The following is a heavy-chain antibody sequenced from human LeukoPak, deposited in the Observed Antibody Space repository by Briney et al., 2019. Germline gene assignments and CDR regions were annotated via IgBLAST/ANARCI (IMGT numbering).Heavy chain of an antibody. CDR2: ISAYNGNT. CDR3: ARGEALLWFGELLY. D-gene: IGHD3-10*01. J-gene: IGHJ4*02. V-gene: IGHV1-18*01. CDR1: GYTFTSYG. Sequence: ASVKVSCKASGYTFTSYGISWVRQAPGQGLEWMGWISAYNGNTNYAQKFQGRVTITADESTSTAYMELSSLRSEDTAVYYCARGEALLWFGELLYWGQGTLVTVSS.